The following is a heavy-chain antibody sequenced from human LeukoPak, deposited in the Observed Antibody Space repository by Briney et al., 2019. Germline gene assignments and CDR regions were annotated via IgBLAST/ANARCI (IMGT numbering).Heavy chain of an antibody. D-gene: IGHD5-24*01. CDR3: ARDLASIPGY. CDR1: GFTFSSYW. J-gene: IGHJ4*02. V-gene: IGHV3-48*01. Sequence: GGSLRLSCAASGFTFSSYWMNWARQAPGKGLEWVSYISSSSSTIYYADSVKGRFTISRDNAKNSLYLQMNSLRAEDTAVYYCARDLASIPGYWGQGTLVTVSS. CDR2: ISSSSSTI.